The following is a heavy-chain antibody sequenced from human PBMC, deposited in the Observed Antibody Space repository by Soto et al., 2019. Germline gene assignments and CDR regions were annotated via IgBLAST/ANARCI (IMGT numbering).Heavy chain of an antibody. CDR3: ARGLSAVPSYLDY. Sequence: EVQLVESGGGLVQPGRSLRLSCVASGFTFDDYVMHWVRQVPGKGLEWVSGISWNSGNIDYADSVKGRFTISRDNAMNSLYLQMNSLRPEDTALYYCARGLSAVPSYLDYLGQGTLVTVSS. D-gene: IGHD3-16*01. CDR1: GFTFDDYV. V-gene: IGHV3-9*01. J-gene: IGHJ4*02. CDR2: ISWNSGNI.